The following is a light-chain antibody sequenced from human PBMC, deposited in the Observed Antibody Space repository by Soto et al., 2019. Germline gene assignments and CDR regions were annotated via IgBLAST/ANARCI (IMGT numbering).Light chain of an antibody. CDR3: QKYNSAPL. V-gene: IGKV1-27*01. Sequence: DIQMTQSPSSLSASVGDRVTITCRASQGISNYLAWYQQKPGKVPRLLIYAASTLQSGVPSRFSGSGSGTDFTLTICSLQPEDVATYYCQKYNSAPLFGQGTKVDIK. CDR2: AAS. CDR1: QGISNY. J-gene: IGKJ1*01.